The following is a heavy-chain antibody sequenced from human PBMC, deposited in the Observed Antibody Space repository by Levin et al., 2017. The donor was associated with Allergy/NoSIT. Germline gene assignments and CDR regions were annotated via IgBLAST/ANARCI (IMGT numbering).Heavy chain of an antibody. J-gene: IGHJ4*02. Sequence: GESLKISCAASGFTFSDYYMSWVRQAPGKGLEWVSYISHSGTAIYYADSVKGRFTISRDNAKNSLYLQMNSLRAEDTAVYFCARDGLSYYHNSSASPFRYWGQGTLVTVSS. CDR2: ISHSGTAI. D-gene: IGHD3-22*01. CDR3: ARDGLSYYHNSSASPFRY. V-gene: IGHV3-11*01. CDR1: GFTFSDYY.